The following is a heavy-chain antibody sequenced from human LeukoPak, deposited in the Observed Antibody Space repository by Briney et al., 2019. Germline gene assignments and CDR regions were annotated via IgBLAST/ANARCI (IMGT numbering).Heavy chain of an antibody. CDR1: GDSFSSNSAA. Sequence: SQTLSLTCAVSGDSFSSNSAAWDWHRQCPWRGREGLRRTYYRSKWDNDYAVSVKSRITINPDTSKNQFSLQLNSVAPEDTAVYYCARGATPPSGAFDIWGQGTMVTVSS. V-gene: IGHV6-1*01. J-gene: IGHJ3*02. D-gene: IGHD5-12*01. CDR2: TYYRSKWDN. CDR3: ARGATPPSGAFDI.